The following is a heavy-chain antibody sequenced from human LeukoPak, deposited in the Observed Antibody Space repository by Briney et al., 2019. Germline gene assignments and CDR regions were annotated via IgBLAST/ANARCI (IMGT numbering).Heavy chain of an antibody. J-gene: IGHJ4*02. CDR1: GFTFSSYW. Sequence: GGSLRLSCAASGFTFSSYWMSWVRQSPGKGLEWVANIKPDGSEKYFMDSVKGRFTISRDNAKNALYLEMNSLRAEDTAEYFCAREWMYSGSGSTYPYYDYWGQGTLVTVSS. CDR3: AREWMYSGSGSTYPYYDY. CDR2: IKPDGSEK. V-gene: IGHV3-7*01. D-gene: IGHD3-10*01.